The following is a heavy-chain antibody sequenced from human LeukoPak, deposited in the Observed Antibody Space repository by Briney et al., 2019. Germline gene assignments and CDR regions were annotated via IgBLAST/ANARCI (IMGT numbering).Heavy chain of an antibody. CDR3: ARLPGGRATDP. CDR2: IYYSGST. J-gene: IGHJ5*02. Sequence: SETLSLTCTVSGGSISSSSYYWGWIRQPPGKGLEWIGSIYYSGSTYYNPSLKSRVTISVDTSKNQFSLKLSSVTAADTAVYYCARLPGGRATDPWAREPWSPSPQ. V-gene: IGHV4-39*07. CDR1: GGSISSSSYY.